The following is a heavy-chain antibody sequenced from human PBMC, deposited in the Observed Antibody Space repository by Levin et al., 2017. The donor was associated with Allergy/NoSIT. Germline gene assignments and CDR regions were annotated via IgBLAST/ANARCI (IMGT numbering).Heavy chain of an antibody. Sequence: SCAASGFTFSSYAMNWVRQAPGKGLDWVAVISYDGNNEYYADSVKGRFTISRDSSKNTLYLQVNSLRSEDTAVYYCARVSEFNKAVAGILDYWGQGTLVTVSS. CDR3: ARVSEFNKAVAGILDY. V-gene: IGHV3-30-3*01. CDR2: ISYDGNNE. D-gene: IGHD6-19*01. CDR1: GFTFSSYA. J-gene: IGHJ4*02.